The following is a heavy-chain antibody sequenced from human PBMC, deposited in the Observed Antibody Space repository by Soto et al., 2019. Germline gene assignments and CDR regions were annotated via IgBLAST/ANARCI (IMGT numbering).Heavy chain of an antibody. J-gene: IGHJ4*02. D-gene: IGHD1-26*01. Sequence: ASVKVSCKASGYTFSNFGINWVRQAPGQGLEWMGWTTPYNGNANYAQKHQDRLTITTDTSTNTAYLELRSLRSDDTAVYFCARARMYSGAYHDYWGQGTLVTVSS. CDR3: ARARMYSGAYHDY. CDR2: TTPYNGNA. V-gene: IGHV1-18*04. CDR1: GYTFSNFG.